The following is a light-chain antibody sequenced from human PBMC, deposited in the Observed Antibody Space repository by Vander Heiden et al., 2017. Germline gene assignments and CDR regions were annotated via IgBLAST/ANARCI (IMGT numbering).Light chain of an antibody. J-gene: IGLJ2*01. CDR3: GTWDSSLSAVV. CDR2: DNN. Sequence: QSLLTQPPSVSAAPGQKVTTSCSGSNSNVGNNYVSWYQHLPGTAPKLLIYDNNKRPSGIPDRFSGSKSGTSATLGITGLQTGDEADYYCGTWDSSLSAVVFGGGSKLTVL. CDR1: NSNVGNNY. V-gene: IGLV1-51*01.